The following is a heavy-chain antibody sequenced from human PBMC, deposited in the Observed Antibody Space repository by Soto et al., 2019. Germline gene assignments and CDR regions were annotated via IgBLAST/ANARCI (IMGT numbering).Heavy chain of an antibody. CDR1: GFTFSDYY. V-gene: IGHV3-11*01. CDR3: ARVRSSSWYGTRSHDYYMDV. D-gene: IGHD6-13*01. J-gene: IGHJ6*03. CDR2: ISSSGSTI. Sequence: PGGSLRLSCAASGFTFSDYYMSWIRQAPGKGLEWVSYISSSGSTIYYADSVKGRFTISRDNAKNSLYLQMHSLRAEDTAVYYCARVRSSSWYGTRSHDYYMDVWGKGTTVTVS.